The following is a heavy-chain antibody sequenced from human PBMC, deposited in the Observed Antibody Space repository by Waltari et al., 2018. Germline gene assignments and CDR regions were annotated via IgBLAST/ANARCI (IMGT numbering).Heavy chain of an antibody. D-gene: IGHD3-3*01. CDR3: AKDSGVGGDDY. V-gene: IGHV3-23*01. CDR2: IHNGGETT. Sequence: EVQLLESGGGLVQPGGALRCSCAASGFTFSSYTMNWVRQAPGQGLEWVSAIHNGGETTSYADSVKGRFTISRDNSKNTLYLQMNNLRAEDTAMYFCAKDSGVGGDDYWGQGTLVTVSS. J-gene: IGHJ4*02. CDR1: GFTFSSYT.